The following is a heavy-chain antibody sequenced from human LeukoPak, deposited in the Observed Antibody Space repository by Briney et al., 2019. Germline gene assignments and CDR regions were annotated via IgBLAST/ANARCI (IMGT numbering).Heavy chain of an antibody. CDR1: GGSISSSSYY. J-gene: IGHJ4*02. Sequence: PSETLSLTCTVSGGSISSSSYYWGWIRQPPGKGLEWIGSIYYSGSTYYNPSLKSRVTISVDTSKNQFSLKLSSVTAADTAVYYCARRRDGYNHFDYWGQGTLVTVSS. CDR2: IYYSGST. V-gene: IGHV4-39*01. CDR3: ARRRDGYNHFDY. D-gene: IGHD5-24*01.